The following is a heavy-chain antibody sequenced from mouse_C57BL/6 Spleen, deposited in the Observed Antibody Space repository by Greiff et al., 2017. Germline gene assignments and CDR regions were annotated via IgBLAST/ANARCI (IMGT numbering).Heavy chain of an antibody. CDR2: INPGSGGT. V-gene: IGHV1-54*01. D-gene: IGHD2-4*01. CDR1: GYAFTNYL. CDR3: ARYDYDGLAY. Sequence: VQLQQSGAELVRPGTSVKVSCKASGYAFTNYLIEWVKQRPGQGLEWIGVINPGSGGTNYNEKFKGKATLTADKSSSTAYMQLSSLTSEDSAVYFCARYDYDGLAYWGQGTLVTVSA. J-gene: IGHJ3*01.